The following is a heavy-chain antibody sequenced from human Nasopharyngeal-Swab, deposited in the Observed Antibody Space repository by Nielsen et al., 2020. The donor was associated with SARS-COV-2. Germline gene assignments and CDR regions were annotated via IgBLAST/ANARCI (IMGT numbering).Heavy chain of an antibody. J-gene: IGHJ4*02. CDR2: IYTSGST. Sequence: SETLSLTCAVYGGSVSNYYWSWIRQPAGKGLAWIGRIYTSGSTNYNPSLKSRVTMSVDTSKNQFSLKLSSVTAADTAVYYCASGGGSLDYWGQGTLVTVSS. CDR1: GGSVSNYY. V-gene: IGHV4-59*10. D-gene: IGHD4-23*01. CDR3: ASGGGSLDY.